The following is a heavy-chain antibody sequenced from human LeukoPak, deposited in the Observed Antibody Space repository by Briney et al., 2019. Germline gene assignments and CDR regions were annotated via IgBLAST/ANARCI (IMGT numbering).Heavy chain of an antibody. D-gene: IGHD6-13*01. CDR2: INSDGSST. CDR1: GFTFSSYW. Sequence: GGSLRLSCAASGFTFSSYWMHWVRQAPGKGLVWVSRINSDGSSTSYADSVKGRFTISRDNAKNSLYLQMNSLRAEDTAVYYCASSGYSSSDDAFDIWGQGTMVTVSS. V-gene: IGHV3-74*01. CDR3: ASSGYSSSDDAFDI. J-gene: IGHJ3*02.